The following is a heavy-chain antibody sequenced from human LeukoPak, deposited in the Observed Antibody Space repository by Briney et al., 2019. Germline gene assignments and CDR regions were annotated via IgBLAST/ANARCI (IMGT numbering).Heavy chain of an antibody. D-gene: IGHD3-9*01. CDR1: GVSISSGGYY. J-gene: IGHJ4*02. CDR2: IYHSGST. V-gene: IGHV4-30-2*01. Sequence: SETLSLTCTVSGVSISSGGYYWSWIRQPPGKGLEWIGYIYHSGSTYYNPSLKSRVTISVDKSKNQFSLKLSSVTAADTAVYYCARLYILTGYYSWDYWGQGTLVTVSS. CDR3: ARLYILTGYYSWDY.